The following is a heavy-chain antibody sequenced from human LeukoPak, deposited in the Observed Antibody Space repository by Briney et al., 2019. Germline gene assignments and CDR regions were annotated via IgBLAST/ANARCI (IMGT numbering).Heavy chain of an antibody. D-gene: IGHD7-27*01. J-gene: IGHJ4*02. CDR3: TRSPDGNWGAFDY. CDR2: IKQDGSEK. V-gene: IGHV3-7*01. Sequence: PGGSLRLSCAASGFTFSSYWMSWVRQAPGKGLEWVANIKQDGSEKYYVDSVKGRFTISRDNAKNSLYLQMNSLRAEDTAVYYCTRSPDGNWGAFDYWGQGTLVTVSS. CDR1: GFTFSSYW.